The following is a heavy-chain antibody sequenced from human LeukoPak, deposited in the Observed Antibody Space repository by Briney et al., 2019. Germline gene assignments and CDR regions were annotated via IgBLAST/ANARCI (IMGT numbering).Heavy chain of an antibody. CDR3: ANEEVPNDY. V-gene: IGHV3-23*01. D-gene: IGHD4/OR15-4a*01. CDR2: ISISADMT. Sequence: GGSLRLSCEVSGFPFSSHAMSWVRQAPGRGLEWVSGISISADMTYYADSVQGRFIISRDNSKNTVYLQMDSLRVEDTAVYYCANEEVPNDYWGQGTPVTVSS. CDR1: GFPFSSHA. J-gene: IGHJ4*02.